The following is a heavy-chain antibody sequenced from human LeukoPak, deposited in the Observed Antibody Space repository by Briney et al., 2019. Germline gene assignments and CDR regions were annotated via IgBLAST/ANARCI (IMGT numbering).Heavy chain of an antibody. CDR1: GFTFSRYS. CDR3: AREFDGSASGAGY. Sequence: GGSLRLSCAPSGFTFSRYSMNWVRQAPGKGLEWVSSMSSSSGLIYYGDSVKGRFTVSRDNATRSLYVQMNSLRADDTAVYYCAREFDGSASGAGYWGQGTLVTVSS. CDR2: MSSSSGLI. D-gene: IGHD1-26*01. J-gene: IGHJ4*02. V-gene: IGHV3-21*01.